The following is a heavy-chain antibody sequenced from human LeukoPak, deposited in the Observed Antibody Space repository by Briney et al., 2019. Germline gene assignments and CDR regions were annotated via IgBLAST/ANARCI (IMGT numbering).Heavy chain of an antibody. CDR3: AGLLKCSGGSCYSVEYFQY. D-gene: IGHD2-15*01. CDR1: GGSVSSTSYY. Sequence: SETLSLTCTVSGGSVSSTSYYWGWIRQPPGKGLEWIGYIYYSGSTNYNPSLKSRVTISVDTSKNQFSLKLSSVTAADTAVYYCAGLLKCSGGSCYSVEYFQYWGQGTLVTVSS. J-gene: IGHJ1*01. V-gene: IGHV4-61*01. CDR2: IYYSGST.